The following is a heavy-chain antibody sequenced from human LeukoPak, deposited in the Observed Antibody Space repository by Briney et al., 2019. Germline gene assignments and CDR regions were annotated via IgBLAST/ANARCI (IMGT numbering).Heavy chain of an antibody. J-gene: IGHJ4*02. CDR2: IKDDGSET. CDR3: ARTTSLTASGYDY. D-gene: IGHD4-17*01. V-gene: IGHV3-7*01. Sequence: PGGSLRLSCAASGFTFSDYWMTWVRQAPGKGLQWVANIKDDGSETYYVDPVKGRFTISRDNAKNSLYLQMNSLRAEDTAVYYCARTTSLTASGYDYWGQGTLVTVSS. CDR1: GFTFSDYW.